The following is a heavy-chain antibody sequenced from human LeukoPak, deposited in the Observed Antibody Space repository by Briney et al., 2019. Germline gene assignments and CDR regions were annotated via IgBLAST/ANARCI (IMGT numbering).Heavy chain of an antibody. Sequence: GGSLRLSCAASGFTVITNDMTWVRQAPGKGLEWVSVLYSDGNTKYADSVQGRFTISRDNSKSTLYLEMNSLSPDDTAVYYCARGVEPLAANTLAYWGQGTLVTVSS. J-gene: IGHJ4*02. V-gene: IGHV3-53*01. D-gene: IGHD1-14*01. CDR3: ARGVEPLAANTLAY. CDR2: LYSDGNT. CDR1: GFTVITND.